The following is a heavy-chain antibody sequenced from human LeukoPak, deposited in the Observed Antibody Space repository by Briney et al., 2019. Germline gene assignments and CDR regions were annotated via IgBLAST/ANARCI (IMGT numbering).Heavy chain of an antibody. CDR2: IYYSGST. CDR1: GGSISSSY. D-gene: IGHD3-3*01. CDR3: AREVAHYDFWSGYSYYFDY. V-gene: IGHV4-59*01. Sequence: SETLSLTCTVSGGSISSSYWSWIRQPPGKGLEWIGCIYYSGSTNYNPTLKSRVTISVDTSKNQFSLKLSSVAAADTAVYYCAREVAHYDFWSGYSYYFDYWGQGTLVTVSS. J-gene: IGHJ4*02.